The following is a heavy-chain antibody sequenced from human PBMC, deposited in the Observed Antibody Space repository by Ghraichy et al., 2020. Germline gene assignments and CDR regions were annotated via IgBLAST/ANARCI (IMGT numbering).Heavy chain of an antibody. J-gene: IGHJ6*02. D-gene: IGHD3-10*01. CDR1: GYTFTSYD. CDR3: AREVPGGLRYYYYGMDV. V-gene: IGHV1-8*03. Sequence: ASVKVSCKASGYTFTSYDINWVRQATGQGLEWMGWMNPNSGNTGYAQKFQGRVTITRNTSISTAYMELSSLRSEDTAVYYCAREVPGGLRYYYYGMDVWGQGTTVTVSS. CDR2: MNPNSGNT.